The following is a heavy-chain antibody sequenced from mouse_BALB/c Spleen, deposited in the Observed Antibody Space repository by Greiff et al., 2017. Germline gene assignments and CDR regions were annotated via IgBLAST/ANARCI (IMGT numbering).Heavy chain of an antibody. J-gene: IGHJ1*01. CDR2: INPGSSTI. CDR1: GFDFSRYW. Sequence: DVKLVESGGGLVQPGGSLNLSCAASGFDFSRYWMSWARQAPGKGQEWIGEINPGSSTINYTPSLKDKFIISRDNAKNTLYLQMSKVRSEDTALYYCARGGTGWYFDVWGAGTTVTVSS. D-gene: IGHD3-3*01. CDR3: ARGGTGWYFDV. V-gene: IGHV4-2*02.